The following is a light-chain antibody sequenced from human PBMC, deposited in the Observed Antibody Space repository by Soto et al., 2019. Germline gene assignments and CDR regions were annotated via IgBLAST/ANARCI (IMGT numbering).Light chain of an antibody. Sequence: DIQMTQSPSTLPASVGDRVTITCRDSQSISNWLAWYQQKPGKAPQLLIYKASILERGVSSRFSGSGSGTEFTLTISSLQPDDFATYYCQQYNSYLWTFGQGTKVEVK. CDR2: KAS. CDR3: QQYNSYLWT. V-gene: IGKV1-5*03. J-gene: IGKJ1*01. CDR1: QSISNW.